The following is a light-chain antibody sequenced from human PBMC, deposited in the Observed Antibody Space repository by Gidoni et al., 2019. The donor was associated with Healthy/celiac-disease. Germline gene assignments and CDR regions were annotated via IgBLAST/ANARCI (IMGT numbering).Light chain of an antibody. CDR3: SSYTSSSTRHV. CDR2: EVS. Sequence: QSALTQPASVSGSPGQSITISCTGTSSDVGGYNYVSWYQQHPGKAPKLMIYEVSTRPSGVSNRFSGSKSGNTASLTISGLQAEDEADYYCSSYTSSSTRHVFGTGTKVTVL. CDR1: SSDVGGYNY. J-gene: IGLJ1*01. V-gene: IGLV2-14*01.